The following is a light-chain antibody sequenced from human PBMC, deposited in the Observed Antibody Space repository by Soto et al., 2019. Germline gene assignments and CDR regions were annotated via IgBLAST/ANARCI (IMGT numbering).Light chain of an antibody. J-gene: IGLJ3*02. V-gene: IGLV1-47*01. Sequence: QSVLTRPPSASGTPGQRVTISCSGSISNIGSNYVYWYQKLPGTAPKVLIYSNNQRPSGVPDRFSGSKSGTSASLAIRGLRSEDEADYYCAAWDDSLSGVVFGGGTKLTVL. CDR1: ISNIGSNY. CDR3: AAWDDSLSGVV. CDR2: SNN.